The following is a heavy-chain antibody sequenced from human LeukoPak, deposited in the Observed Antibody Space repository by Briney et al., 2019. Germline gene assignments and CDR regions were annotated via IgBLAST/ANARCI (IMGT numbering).Heavy chain of an antibody. J-gene: IGHJ4*02. CDR2: ISVYNGNT. CDR3: TRTCSSSSCYMVH. D-gene: IGHD2-2*02. CDR1: GYTFANFG. V-gene: IGHV1-18*01. Sequence: ASVKVSCKASGYTFANFGITWVRQAPGQGLEWMGWISVYNGNTNYAQNLQGRVTLTTDTSTSTAYMELRSLRSDDTALYYCTRTCSSSSCYMVHWGQGTLVTVSS.